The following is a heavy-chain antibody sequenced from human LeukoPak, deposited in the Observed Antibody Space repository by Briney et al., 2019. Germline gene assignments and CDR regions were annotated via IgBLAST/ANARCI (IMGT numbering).Heavy chain of an antibody. CDR3: ARGYDSSAYYPFNY. CDR1: GGSLSTHH. V-gene: IGHV4-59*11. J-gene: IGHJ4*02. CDR2: ISDSGST. Sequence: SETLSLTCTVSGGSLSTHHWSWIRQSPGRGLEWIGYISDSGSTDYNPSLKSRVTISVDTSKNQFSLMLSSVTAADTAVYYCARGYDSSAYYPFNYWGQGTLVTVSS. D-gene: IGHD3-22*01.